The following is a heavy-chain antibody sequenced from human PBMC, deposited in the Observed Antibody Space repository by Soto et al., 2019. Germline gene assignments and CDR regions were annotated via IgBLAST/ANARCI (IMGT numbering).Heavy chain of an antibody. V-gene: IGHV3-11*06. Sequence: QVLRVESGGGLVKAGGSLRLSCAASGFIFSDYYMSWVRQTPGKGLEWISYISTRSTYTNYADSVKGRFTISRDNTKNSLYLQMDSLRVEDTAVYYCARDLAWKRGKVGRYYYGMDVWGQGTTVTVSS. D-gene: IGHD1-1*01. J-gene: IGHJ6*02. CDR3: ARDLAWKRGKVGRYYYGMDV. CDR2: ISTRSTYT. CDR1: GFIFSDYY.